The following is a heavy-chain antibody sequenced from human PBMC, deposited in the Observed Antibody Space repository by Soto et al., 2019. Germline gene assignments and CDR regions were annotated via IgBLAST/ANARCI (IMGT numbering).Heavy chain of an antibody. J-gene: IGHJ4*02. CDR2: IYWNDDK. D-gene: IGHD1-26*01. CDR3: AHSLGELLSYFDY. CDR1: GFSLSTGGVG. V-gene: IGHV2-5*01. Sequence: QITLEESGPTLVKPTQTLTLTCTLSGFSLSTGGVGVGWIRQPPGKALEWLALIYWNDDKRYSAPLKSRLTIPKDPSKSQVVLTMPNMDPVDTATYYCAHSLGELLSYFDYWGQGTLVTVSS.